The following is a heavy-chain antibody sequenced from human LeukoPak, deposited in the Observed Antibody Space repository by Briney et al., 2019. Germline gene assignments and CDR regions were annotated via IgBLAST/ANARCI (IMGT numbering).Heavy chain of an antibody. D-gene: IGHD1-1*01. V-gene: IGHV3-30*02. J-gene: IGHJ4*02. CDR2: IKFHGHET. Sequence: GALTLSCVASGFNFNNYDLHWVRQAPGKGLEWVAFIKFHGHETFYADSVEGRFTFSRDNSRNTVYLQMNSLRSEDTAVYYCAREAPICRNADCRTGFDYWGQGTLVAVSS. CDR3: AREAPICRNADCRTGFDY. CDR1: GFNFNNYD.